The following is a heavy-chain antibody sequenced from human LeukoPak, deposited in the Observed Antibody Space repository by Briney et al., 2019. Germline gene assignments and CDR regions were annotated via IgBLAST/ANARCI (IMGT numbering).Heavy chain of an antibody. Sequence: GGSLRLSCAASGFTFSSYAMSWVRQAPGKGLEWVSYISSSGSTIYYADSVKGRFTISRDNAKNSLYPQMNSLRAEDTAVYYCARDLALNQEYYYGSGSYYGFDYWGQGTLVTVSS. J-gene: IGHJ4*02. V-gene: IGHV3-48*03. D-gene: IGHD3-10*01. CDR2: ISSSGSTI. CDR3: ARDLALNQEYYYGSGSYYGFDY. CDR1: GFTFSSYA.